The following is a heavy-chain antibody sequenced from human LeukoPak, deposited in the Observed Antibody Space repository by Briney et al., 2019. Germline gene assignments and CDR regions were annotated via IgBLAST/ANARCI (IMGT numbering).Heavy chain of an antibody. Sequence: GGSLRLSCAASGFTFDSYAMSWVRQAPGKGLEWVSAITASADTTYYLDSVKGRFTISRDNSKKTLYLQMNSLRAEDTAVYYCAKDKGNTNHYHSSGVFDFWGQGTLVTVSS. V-gene: IGHV3-23*01. CDR2: ITASADTT. J-gene: IGHJ4*02. CDR3: AKDKGNTNHYHSSGVFDF. CDR1: GFTFDSYA. D-gene: IGHD3-22*01.